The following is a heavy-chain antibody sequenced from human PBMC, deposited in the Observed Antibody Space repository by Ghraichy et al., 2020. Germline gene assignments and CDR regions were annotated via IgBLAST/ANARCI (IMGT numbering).Heavy chain of an antibody. CDR1: GGSFSDYF. J-gene: IGHJ3*01. D-gene: IGHD6-13*01. CDR3: ARYSSNSYDDAFDS. V-gene: IGHV4-34*01. Sequence: SETLSLTCAVFGGSFSDYFWCWIRQPPGKGLEWIGESNHSGSTKYNPSLKSRVTISVDTSKNQFSLKLNSVIAADTAVYYCARYSSNSYDDAFDSWGRGTLVTVSS. CDR2: SNHSGST.